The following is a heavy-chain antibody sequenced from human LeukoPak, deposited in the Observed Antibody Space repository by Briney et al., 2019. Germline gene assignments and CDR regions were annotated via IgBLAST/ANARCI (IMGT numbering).Heavy chain of an antibody. J-gene: IGHJ6*02. D-gene: IGHD5-18*01. CDR3: ARVEWEYTAMVTGPRGMDV. Sequence: ASVKVSCKASGYTFTSYYMHWVRQAPGQGLEWMGIINPRGGSTSYAQKFQGRVTMTRDTSTSTVYMELSSLRSEDTAVYYCARVEWEYTAMVTGPRGMDVWGQGTTVTVSS. CDR2: INPRGGST. CDR1: GYTFTSYY. V-gene: IGHV1-46*01.